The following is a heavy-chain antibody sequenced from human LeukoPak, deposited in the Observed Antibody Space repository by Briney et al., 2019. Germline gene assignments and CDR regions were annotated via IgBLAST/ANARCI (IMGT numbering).Heavy chain of an antibody. D-gene: IGHD2-15*01. V-gene: IGHV3-7*03. CDR2: IKQDESEK. CDR3: ARPRGYCSGGSCFPFDC. J-gene: IGHJ4*02. CDR1: GFTFSSYW. Sequence: GGSLRLSCAASGFTFSSYWMSWVRQAPGKGLEWVANIKQDESEKFYVDSVKGRFTISRDNAKNSLSLQMNSLRAEDTAVYYCARPRGYCSGGSCFPFDCWGQGTLVTVSS.